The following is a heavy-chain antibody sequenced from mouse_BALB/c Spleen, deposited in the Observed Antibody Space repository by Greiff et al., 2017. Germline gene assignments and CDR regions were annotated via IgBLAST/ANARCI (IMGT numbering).Heavy chain of an antibody. CDR2: ISSGSSTI. V-gene: IGHV5-17*02. Sequence: VESGGGLVQPGGSRKLSCAASGFTFSSFGMHWVRQAPEKGLEWVAYISSGSSTIYYADTVKGRFTISRDNPKNTLFLQMTSLRSEDTAMYYCARSGRSLYAMDYWGQGTSVTVSS. CDR1: GFTFSSFG. D-gene: IGHD1-1*01. CDR3: ARSGRSLYAMDY. J-gene: IGHJ4*01.